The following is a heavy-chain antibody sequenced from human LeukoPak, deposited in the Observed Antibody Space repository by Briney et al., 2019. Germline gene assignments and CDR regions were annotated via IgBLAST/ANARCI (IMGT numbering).Heavy chain of an antibody. Sequence: ASVKVSCKASGYTFTSYYVHWVRQAPGQGLEWMGIINPSGGSTSYAQKFQGRVTMTRDTSTSTVYMELSSLRSEDTAVYYCARAYCSGGSCYSGLDYWGQGTLVTVSS. CDR1: GYTFTSYY. J-gene: IGHJ4*02. CDR3: ARAYCSGGSCYSGLDY. CDR2: INPSGGST. V-gene: IGHV1-46*01. D-gene: IGHD2-15*01.